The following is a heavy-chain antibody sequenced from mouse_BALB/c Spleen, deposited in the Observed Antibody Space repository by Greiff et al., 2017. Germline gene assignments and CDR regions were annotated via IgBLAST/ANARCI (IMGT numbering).Heavy chain of an antibody. D-gene: IGHD2-10*02. J-gene: IGHJ3*01. CDR1: GYTFTSYW. Sequence: QVQLKESGAELAKPGASVKMSCKASGYTFTSYWMHWVKQRPGQGLEWIGYINPSTGYTEYNQKFKDKATLTADKSSSTAYMQLSSLTSEDSAVYYCARDAVWGFAYWGQGTLVTVSA. CDR3: ARDAVWGFAY. V-gene: IGHV1-7*01. CDR2: INPSTGYT.